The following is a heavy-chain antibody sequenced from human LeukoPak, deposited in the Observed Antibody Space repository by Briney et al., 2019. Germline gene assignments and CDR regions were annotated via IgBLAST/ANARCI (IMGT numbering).Heavy chain of an antibody. CDR1: GFTFSSYG. CDR2: TWYHGINK. J-gene: IGHJ6*02. V-gene: IGHV3-33*08. CDR3: ARDLVSSNSSRDYYYAVDV. D-gene: IGHD6-6*01. Sequence: GGSLRLSCAASGFTFSSYGMHWVRQAPGKGLEWVSGTWYHGINKYYADSVKGRFTISRDNSKNTLYLQMNSLRAEDTALYYCARDLVSSNSSRDYYYAVDVWGQGSTVTVSS.